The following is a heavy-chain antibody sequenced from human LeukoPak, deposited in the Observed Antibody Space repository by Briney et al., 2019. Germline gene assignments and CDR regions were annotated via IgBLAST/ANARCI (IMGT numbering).Heavy chain of an antibody. V-gene: IGHV1-18*01. CDR2: ISAYNGNT. Sequence: ASVKVSCKASGYTFTSYGISWVRQAPGQGLEWMGWISAYNGNTNYAQKLQGRVTMTTDTSTSTAYMELRSLRSDDTAVYYCARDSGTYYYGSGSYYSVGIFDYWGQGPLVTVSS. D-gene: IGHD3-10*01. CDR1: GYTFTSYG. J-gene: IGHJ4*02. CDR3: ARDSGTYYYGSGSYYSVGIFDY.